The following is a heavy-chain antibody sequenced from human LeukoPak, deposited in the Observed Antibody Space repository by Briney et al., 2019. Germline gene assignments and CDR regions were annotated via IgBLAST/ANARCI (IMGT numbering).Heavy chain of an antibody. CDR1: GYTFTSYD. V-gene: IGHV1-8*01. Sequence: ASVKVSCKASGYTFTSYDINWVRQATGQGLEWMGWMNPNRGNTGYAQKFQGRVTMTRNTSISTAYMELSSLRSEDTAVYYCARAGPRHGYYYYYYYMDVWGKGTTVTVSS. CDR3: ARAGPRHGYYYYYYYMDV. J-gene: IGHJ6*03. CDR2: MNPNRGNT.